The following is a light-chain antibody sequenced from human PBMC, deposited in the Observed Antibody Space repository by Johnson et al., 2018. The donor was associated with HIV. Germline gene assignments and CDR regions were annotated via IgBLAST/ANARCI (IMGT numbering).Light chain of an antibody. CDR2: DNT. V-gene: IGLV1-51*01. CDR1: SSNIGNNY. CDR3: GRWDDSLSAFYG. J-gene: IGLJ1*01. Sequence: QSVLTQPPSVSAAPGQKVTISCSGSSSNIGNNYVSWYQLLPGTAPKLLIYDNTKRPSGIPDRFSGSKSGTSATLGITGLQTGDEADYYCGRWDDSLSAFYGFATGTKVTVL.